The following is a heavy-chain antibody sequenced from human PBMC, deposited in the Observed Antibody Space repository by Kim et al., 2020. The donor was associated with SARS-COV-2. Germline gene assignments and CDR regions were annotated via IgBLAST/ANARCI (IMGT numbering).Heavy chain of an antibody. V-gene: IGHV1-2*02. J-gene: IGHJ5*02. Sequence: ASVKVSCKGSGYTFTGYYIHWVRQAPGQGLEWKGWINPNSGATISAQKFQGMVTMTRDTSINTAYLDMSSLRSEDAAVYYCAREVQVRIIGLFDPWGQGSLVTVSS. D-gene: IGHD3-16*02. CDR2: INPNSGAT. CDR3: AREVQVRIIGLFDP. CDR1: GYTFTGYY.